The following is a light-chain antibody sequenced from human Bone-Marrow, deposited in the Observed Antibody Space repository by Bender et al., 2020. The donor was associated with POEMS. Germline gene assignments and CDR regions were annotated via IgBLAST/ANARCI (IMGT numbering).Light chain of an antibody. V-gene: IGLV1-44*01. CDR2: SDN. J-gene: IGLJ3*02. Sequence: QSVLTQPPSASGTPGQRVTISCSGSNSNIGTNAVNWYQQFPGTAPKLLIYSDNQRPSGVPDRFYAFKSGTSASLAISGLQSEDDADYYCAAWEAGLSGGVFGGGTKLTVL. CDR3: AAWEAGLSGGV. CDR1: NSNIGTNA.